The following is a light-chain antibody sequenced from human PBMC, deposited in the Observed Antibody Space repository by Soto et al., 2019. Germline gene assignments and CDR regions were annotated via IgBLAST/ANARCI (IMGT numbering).Light chain of an antibody. CDR3: QQYDSSPRT. J-gene: IGKJ1*01. V-gene: IGKV3-20*01. CDR2: AIS. Sequence: EIVLTQSPGTLSLSPGQRATLSCRASHTISSSYLAWYQQKPGQAPRLLMYAISSRATGIPDRFSGSGSGTDFTLTITRLEPEDFAVYYCQQYDSSPRTFGQGTKVDIK. CDR1: HTISSSY.